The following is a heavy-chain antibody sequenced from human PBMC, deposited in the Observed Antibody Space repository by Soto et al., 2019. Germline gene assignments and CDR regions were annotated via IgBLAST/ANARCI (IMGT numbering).Heavy chain of an antibody. CDR1: GFTFSDYY. CDR2: VSSSGTTI. Sequence: QVQLVESGGGLVKPGGSLRLSCAASGFTFSDYYMSWIRQAPGKGLEWISYVSSSGTTIYYADSVMGRFTIARDNAKNSLYLQMNSLRAEDTAVYFCARTRGVYGSGKLYFDYWGQGILLTVSS. D-gene: IGHD3-10*01. CDR3: ARTRGVYGSGKLYFDY. V-gene: IGHV3-11*01. J-gene: IGHJ4*02.